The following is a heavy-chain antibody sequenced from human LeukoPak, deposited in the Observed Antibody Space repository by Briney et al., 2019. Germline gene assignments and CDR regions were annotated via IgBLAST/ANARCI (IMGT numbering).Heavy chain of an antibody. D-gene: IGHD3-22*01. CDR1: GFTFSSYA. V-gene: IGHV3-23*01. Sequence: GGSLRLSCAASGFTFSSYAMSWVRQAPGKGLEWVSAISGSGGSTYYADSVKGRFTISRDNSKNTLYLQMNSLRAEDTAVYYCARVGYDSSGYAYWGQGTLVTVSS. CDR2: ISGSGGST. CDR3: ARVGYDSSGYAY. J-gene: IGHJ4*02.